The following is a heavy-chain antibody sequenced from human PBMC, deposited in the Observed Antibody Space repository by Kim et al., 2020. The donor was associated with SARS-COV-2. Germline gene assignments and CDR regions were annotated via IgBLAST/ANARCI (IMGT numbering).Heavy chain of an antibody. CDR3: ARGGGSWNWFDP. Sequence: GGSLRLSCAASGFTFSSYSMNWIRQAPGKGLEWVSSISSSSSYIYYADSVKGRFTISRDNAKNSLYLQMNSLRAEDTAVYYCARGGGSWNWFDPWGQGTLVTVSS. V-gene: IGHV3-21*01. D-gene: IGHD2-15*01. CDR1: GFTFSSYS. J-gene: IGHJ5*02. CDR2: ISSSSSYI.